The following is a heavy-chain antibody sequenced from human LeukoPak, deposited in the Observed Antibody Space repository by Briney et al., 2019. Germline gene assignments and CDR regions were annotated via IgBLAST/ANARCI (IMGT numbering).Heavy chain of an antibody. D-gene: IGHD3-10*01. V-gene: IGHV1-8*03. CDR2: MQPNSGNT. CDR1: VYSFNNYD. J-gene: IGHJ4*02. CDR3: AREGGYFGSASFFAS. Sequence: GASGRVSFTSSVYSFNNYDINWVGQGAGQGLGREGGMQPNSGNTGLAMRFQGRITITRDMSISTFYLELSSLTSEDTAVYYCAREGGYFGSASFFASWGQGTLVTVSS.